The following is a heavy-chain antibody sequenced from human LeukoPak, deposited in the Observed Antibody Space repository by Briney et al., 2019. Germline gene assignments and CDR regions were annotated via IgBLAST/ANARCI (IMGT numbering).Heavy chain of an antibody. D-gene: IGHD3-3*01. J-gene: IGHJ5*02. Sequence: SETLSLTCTVSGGSISSSSYYWGWIRQPPGKGLEWIGSIYYSGSTYYNPSLKSRVTISVDTSKNQFSLKLSSVTAADTAVYYCARIPIKMFGVVSYRNWFGPWGQGTLVTVYS. CDR1: GGSISSSSYY. CDR3: ARIPIKMFGVVSYRNWFGP. V-gene: IGHV4-39*01. CDR2: IYYSGST.